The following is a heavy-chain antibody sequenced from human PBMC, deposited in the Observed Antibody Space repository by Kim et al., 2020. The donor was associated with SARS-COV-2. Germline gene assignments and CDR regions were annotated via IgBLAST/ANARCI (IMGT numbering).Heavy chain of an antibody. Sequence: GGSLRLSCAASGFTFSSYAMHWVRQAPGKGLEWVAVISYDGSNKYYADSVKGRFTISRDNSKNTLYLQMNSLRAEDTAVYYCARDPDYGDYYYYYYMDVWGKGTTVTVSS. D-gene: IGHD4-17*01. CDR1: GFTFSSYA. J-gene: IGHJ6*03. CDR3: ARDPDYGDYYYYYYMDV. CDR2: ISYDGSNK. V-gene: IGHV3-30-3*01.